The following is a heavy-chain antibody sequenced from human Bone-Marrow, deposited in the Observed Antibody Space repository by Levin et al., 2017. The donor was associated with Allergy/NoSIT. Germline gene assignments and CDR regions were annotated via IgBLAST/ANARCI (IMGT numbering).Heavy chain of an antibody. D-gene: IGHD3-16*01. CDR2: ISGSSRRT. V-gene: IGHV3-23*01. CDR1: GFTFSAYA. CDR3: AKGRGTYEGAFDF. J-gene: IGHJ3*01. Sequence: RASVKVSCAASGFTFSAYAMSWVRQAPGRGLEWVATISGSSRRTYYADSVRGRFTISRDLYLQMNSLRDEDTAVYYCAKGRGTYEGAFDFWGQGTLVSVSS.